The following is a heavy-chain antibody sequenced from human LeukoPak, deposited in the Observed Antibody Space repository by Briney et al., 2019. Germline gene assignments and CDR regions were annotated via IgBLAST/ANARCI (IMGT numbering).Heavy chain of an antibody. Sequence: ASVKVSCKASGYTSTDYYMHWVRQAPGQGLEWMGWINPNSGGTNYAQKFQGRVTMTRDTSISTAYMELSRLRSDDTAVYYCARASYYYDSSGYPGYYFDYWGQGTLVTVSS. CDR1: GYTSTDYY. J-gene: IGHJ4*02. CDR2: INPNSGGT. V-gene: IGHV1-2*02. D-gene: IGHD3-22*01. CDR3: ARASYYYDSSGYPGYYFDY.